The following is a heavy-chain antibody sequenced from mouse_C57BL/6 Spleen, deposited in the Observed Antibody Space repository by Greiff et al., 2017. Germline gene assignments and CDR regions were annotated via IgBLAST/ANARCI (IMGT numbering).Heavy chain of an antibody. J-gene: IGHJ2*01. CDR1: GFTFSSYG. D-gene: IGHD4-1*01. CDR2: ISSGGSYT. V-gene: IGHV5-6*01. CDR3: ARELGTD. Sequence: EVKLVESGGDLVKPGGSLKLSCAASGFTFSSYGMSWVRQTPDKRLEWVATISSGGSYTYYPDSVKGRFTISRDNAKNTLYLQMSSLKSEDTAMYYFARELGTDWGQGTTLTVSS.